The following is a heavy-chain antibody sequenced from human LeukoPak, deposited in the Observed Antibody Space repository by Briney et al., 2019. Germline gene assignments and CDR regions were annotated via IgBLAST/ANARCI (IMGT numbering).Heavy chain of an antibody. CDR1: GFTVSSNY. Sequence: GGSLRLSCAASGFTVSSNYMSWVRQAPGKGLEWVSIFYRGGSTYYADSVKGRFTVSRDNSKNTLYLQMNSLRAEDTAVYYCVRGYSYGWFDPWGQGTLVTVSS. CDR3: VRGYSYGWFDP. V-gene: IGHV3-66*01. D-gene: IGHD5-18*01. CDR2: FYRGGST. J-gene: IGHJ5*02.